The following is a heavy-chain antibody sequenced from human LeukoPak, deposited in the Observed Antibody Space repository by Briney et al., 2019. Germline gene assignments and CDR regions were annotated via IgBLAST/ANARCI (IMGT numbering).Heavy chain of an antibody. D-gene: IGHD3-10*01. J-gene: IGHJ4*02. CDR3: ATFRDDPSMVRVFDY. V-gene: IGHV1-24*01. Sequence: GASVKVSCKVSGYTLTELSMHWVRQAPGKGLEWMGGFDPEDGETIYAQKFQGRVTMTEDTSTDTAYMELSSLRSEDTAVYYCATFRDDPSMVRVFDYWGQGTLVTVSS. CDR2: FDPEDGET. CDR1: GYTLTELS.